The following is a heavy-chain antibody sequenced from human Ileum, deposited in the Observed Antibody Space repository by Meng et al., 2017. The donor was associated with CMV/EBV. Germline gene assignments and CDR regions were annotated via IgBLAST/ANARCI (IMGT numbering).Heavy chain of an antibody. V-gene: IGHV4-34*01. Sequence: QRGARGRLKPSAPLSLRVLLHGASSGDYYGCWIRKPPGKGLGWSGEIHHSGSTNYNPSLKSRLIISVDTSKNQFSLRLSSVTAADTAVYYCARAQTNWTPLSIAARGEFDPWGQGILVTVSS. CDR2: IHHSGST. J-gene: IGHJ5*02. D-gene: IGHD6-6*01. CDR1: GASSGDYY. CDR3: ARAQTNWTPLSIAARGEFDP.